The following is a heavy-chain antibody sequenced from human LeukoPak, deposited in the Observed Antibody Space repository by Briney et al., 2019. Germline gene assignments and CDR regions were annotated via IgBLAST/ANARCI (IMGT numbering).Heavy chain of an antibody. CDR2: ISSDGSNK. D-gene: IGHD5-18*01. Sequence: GKSLRLSCAAAGFAFSGYSMHWVRQAPGKGLEWVSVISSDGSNKYYADSVKGRFTISRDDSKNTLYLQMNSLKTEDTAVYYCTTEGYSYGYHGVDIWGQGTMVTVST. J-gene: IGHJ3*02. CDR3: TTEGYSYGYHGVDI. CDR1: GFAFSGYS. V-gene: IGHV3-30-3*01.